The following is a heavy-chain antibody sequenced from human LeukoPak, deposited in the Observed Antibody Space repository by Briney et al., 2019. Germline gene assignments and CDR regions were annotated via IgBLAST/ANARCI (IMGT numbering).Heavy chain of an antibody. CDR1: GYTFTSYT. V-gene: IGHV7-4-1*02. Sequence: ASVKVSCKASGYTFTSYTMNWVRQAPGQGLEWMGWINTNTGNPTYAQGFTGRFVFSLDTSVSTAYLQISSLKAEDTAVYYCARDMGSKLSAAGIFWFDPWGQGTLVTVSS. D-gene: IGHD6-13*01. CDR2: INTNTGNP. CDR3: ARDMGSKLSAAGIFWFDP. J-gene: IGHJ5*02.